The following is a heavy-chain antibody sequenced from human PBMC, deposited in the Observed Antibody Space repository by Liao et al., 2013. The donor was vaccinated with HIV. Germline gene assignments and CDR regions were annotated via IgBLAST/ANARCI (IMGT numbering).Heavy chain of an antibody. D-gene: IGHD3-22*01. CDR2: ISSSGRT. V-gene: IGHV4-61*02. Sequence: QVQLQESGPGLVKPSQTVSLTCNVSGDSISSGRSYWSWIRQPAGKGLEWIGRISSSGRTYFNPSLKSRVTISVDTSKNQFSLKLSSVTAADTAVYYCAREDSDSSGYYANYWGQGTLVTVSS. CDR1: GDSISSGRSY. CDR3: AREDSDSSGYYANY. J-gene: IGHJ4*02.